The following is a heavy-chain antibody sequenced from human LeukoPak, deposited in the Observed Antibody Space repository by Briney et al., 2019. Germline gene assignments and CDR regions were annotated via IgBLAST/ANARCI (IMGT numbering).Heavy chain of an antibody. CDR3: AKKTCSGGACYSALWFDP. J-gene: IGHJ5*02. Sequence: TGGSLILSCAAAGFTFSTYTMSWVRQAPGKGLQWVSAISDSGAYTYYADSVKGRFTISRDNSKNTLYLQMKSLRADDTAVYYCAKKTCSGGACYSALWFDPWGQGTLVTVSS. CDR2: ISDSGAYT. CDR1: GFTFSTYT. D-gene: IGHD2-21*01. V-gene: IGHV3-23*01.